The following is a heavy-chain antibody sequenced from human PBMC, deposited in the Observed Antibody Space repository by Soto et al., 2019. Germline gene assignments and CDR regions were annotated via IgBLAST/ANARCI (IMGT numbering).Heavy chain of an antibody. D-gene: IGHD6-13*01. J-gene: IGHJ1*01. Sequence: GGSLRLSCAASGFTFSSYSMNWVRQAPGKGLEWVSSISSSSSYIYYADSVKGRFTISRDNAKNSLYLQMNSLRAEDTAVYYCARGSSWPEYFQHWGQGTLVTVS. CDR2: ISSSSSYI. V-gene: IGHV3-21*01. CDR3: ARGSSWPEYFQH. CDR1: GFTFSSYS.